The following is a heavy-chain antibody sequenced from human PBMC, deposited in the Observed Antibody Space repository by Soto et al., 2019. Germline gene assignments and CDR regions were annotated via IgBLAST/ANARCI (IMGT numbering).Heavy chain of an antibody. Sequence: SETLSLTCAVYGGSFSGYYWSWIRQPPGKGLEWIGEINHSGSTNYNPSLKSRVTISVDTSKNQFSLKLSSVTAADTALYYCARGGRITFGGVIVNRFDYWGQGTLVTVSS. J-gene: IGHJ4*02. V-gene: IGHV4-34*01. CDR2: INHSGST. CDR3: ARGGRITFGGVIVNRFDY. CDR1: GGSFSGYY. D-gene: IGHD3-16*02.